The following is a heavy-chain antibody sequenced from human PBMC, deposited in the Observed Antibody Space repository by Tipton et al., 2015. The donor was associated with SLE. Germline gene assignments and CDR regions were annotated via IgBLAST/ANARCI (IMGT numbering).Heavy chain of an antibody. V-gene: IGHV4-39*07. CDR3: ARRGLLVVPT. CDR1: DGSISNSAYY. J-gene: IGHJ5*02. CDR2: IYHGGTT. D-gene: IGHD2-2*01. Sequence: TLSLTCTVSDGSISNSAYYWAWIRQPPGMGLEWIGSIYHGGTTSYNPSPRSRVTVSADTSKNQFSLTGNSVTAAETAIYYGARRGLLVVPTWGQGTLVTVSS.